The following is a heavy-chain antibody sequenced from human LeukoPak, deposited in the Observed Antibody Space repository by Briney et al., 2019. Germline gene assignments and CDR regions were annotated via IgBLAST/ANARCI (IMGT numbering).Heavy chain of an antibody. CDR3: ARNDSVAGTTFDY. D-gene: IGHD6-19*01. Sequence: SETLSLTCAVYGGSFSGYYWSGIRQPPGKGLEWIGEINHSGSTKYNPSLKSRVTISVDTSKNQFSLKLSSVTAADTAVYYCARNDSVAGTTFDYWGQATLVTVSS. V-gene: IGHV4-34*01. CDR2: INHSGST. J-gene: IGHJ4*02. CDR1: GGSFSGYY.